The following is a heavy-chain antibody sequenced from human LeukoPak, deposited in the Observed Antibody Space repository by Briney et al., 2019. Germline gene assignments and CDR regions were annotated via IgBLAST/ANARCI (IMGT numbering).Heavy chain of an antibody. CDR3: ARDMYLLWFDP. V-gene: IGHV4-30-2*01. CDR2: IYHSGST. CDR1: GGSISSGGYS. D-gene: IGHD2-2*01. J-gene: IGHJ5*02. Sequence: SETLSLTCAVSGGSISSGGYSWSWIRQPPGKGLEWIGYIYHSGSTYYNPSLKSRVTISVDRSKNQFSLKLSSVTAADTAVYYCARDMYLLWFDPWGQGTLVTVSS.